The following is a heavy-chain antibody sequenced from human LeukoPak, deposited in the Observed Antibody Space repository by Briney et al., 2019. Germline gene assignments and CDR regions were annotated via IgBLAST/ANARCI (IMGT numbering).Heavy chain of an antibody. CDR2: ISYHGSNR. Sequence: GRSLRLSCAASGSTFSNYTIHWVRQAPGKGLEWVAVISYHGSNRYFADSVKGRFTISRDNSKNTLYLQMNSLRAEDTAVYYCARGWSNFDYWGQGTLVTVSS. CDR3: ARGWSNFDY. V-gene: IGHV3-30*01. CDR1: GSTFSNYT. J-gene: IGHJ4*02. D-gene: IGHD6-13*01.